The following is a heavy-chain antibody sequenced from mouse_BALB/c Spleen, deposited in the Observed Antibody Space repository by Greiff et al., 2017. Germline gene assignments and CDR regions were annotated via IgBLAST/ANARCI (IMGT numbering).Heavy chain of an antibody. CDR1: GYSITSGYY. Sequence: EVHLVESGPGLVKPSQSLSLTCSVTGYSITSGYYWNWIRQFPGNKLEWMGYISYDGSNNYNPSLKNRISITRDTSKNQFFLKLNSVTTEDTATYYCARGKDGFFDYWGQGTTLTVSS. D-gene: IGHD2-3*01. J-gene: IGHJ2*01. CDR2: ISYDGSN. V-gene: IGHV3-6*02. CDR3: ARGKDGFFDY.